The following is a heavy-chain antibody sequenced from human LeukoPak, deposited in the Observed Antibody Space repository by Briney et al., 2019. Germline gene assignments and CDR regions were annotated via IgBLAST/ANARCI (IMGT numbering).Heavy chain of an antibody. J-gene: IGHJ4*02. D-gene: IGHD6-13*01. Sequence: PSETLSLTCTVSGYSISSGTYYWTWIRQPAGKGLEWIGRISTSGSTYYNPSLKSRVTISVDTSKNQFSLKLSSVTAADTAVYYCVRGVPGIAAAGDYWGQGTLVTVSS. CDR1: GYSISSGTYY. CDR2: ISTSGST. V-gene: IGHV4-61*02. CDR3: VRGVPGIAAAGDY.